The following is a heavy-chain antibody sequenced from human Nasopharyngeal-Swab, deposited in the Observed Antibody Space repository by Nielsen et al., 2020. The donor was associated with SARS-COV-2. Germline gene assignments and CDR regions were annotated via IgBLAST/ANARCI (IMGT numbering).Heavy chain of an antibody. V-gene: IGHV3-23*05. CDR3: AKDARYGILANDAFDI. CDR1: GYTFSNYA. Sequence: GESLKISCTGSGYTFSNYAMTWVRQAPGKGLDWVSAIDSSGRNTYYADSVKGRFTISRDNSKNTLYLQMNSLRAEDTAVYYCAKDARYGILANDAFDIWGQGTMVTVSS. CDR2: IDSSGRNT. D-gene: IGHD3-9*01. J-gene: IGHJ3*02.